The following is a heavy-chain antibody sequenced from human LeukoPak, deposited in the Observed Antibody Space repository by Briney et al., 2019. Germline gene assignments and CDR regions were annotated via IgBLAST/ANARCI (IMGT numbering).Heavy chain of an antibody. CDR1: GFTFSSYA. D-gene: IGHD6-13*01. V-gene: IGHV3-23*01. CDR2: FSGSGGTT. Sequence: GGSLRLSCAASGFTFSSYAMSWVRQAPGKGLEWVSCFSGSGGTTYYADSVKGRFTISRDNSKNTLYLQMNSLRAEDTAVYYCAKDMMEQQLVPVDYWGQGTLVTVSS. J-gene: IGHJ4*02. CDR3: AKDMMEQQLVPVDY.